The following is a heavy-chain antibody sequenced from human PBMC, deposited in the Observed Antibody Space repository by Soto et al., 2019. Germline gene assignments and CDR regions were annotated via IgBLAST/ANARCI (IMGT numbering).Heavy chain of an antibody. Sequence: SETLSLTCAVSGYSINSSYYWGWIRQPPGKAPEWIGSIYYSGTTCYNPSLKSRVTISVDSSWNQFSLKMTSVTAPDTAVYYCSRFAARPPFEYWGQGLLVTVSS. D-gene: IGHD6-6*01. CDR3: SRFAARPPFEY. V-gene: IGHV4-38-2*01. CDR1: GYSINSSYY. J-gene: IGHJ4*02. CDR2: IYYSGTT.